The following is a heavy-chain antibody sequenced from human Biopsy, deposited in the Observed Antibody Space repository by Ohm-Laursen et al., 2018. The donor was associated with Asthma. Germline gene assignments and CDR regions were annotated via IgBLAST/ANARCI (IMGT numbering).Heavy chain of an antibody. Sequence: SLRLSCTASGFTFGDYWMSWVRQVPGKGLEWVSVIYSGGTSHTADSVRGRFTISRDYSKNTLYLQMHSLRAEDTAVYYRARGDSSNWSHYYFDYWGQGTLVTVSS. D-gene: IGHD3-22*01. V-gene: IGHV3-53*01. J-gene: IGHJ4*02. CDR2: IYSGGTS. CDR3: ARGDSSNWSHYYFDY. CDR1: GFTFGDYW.